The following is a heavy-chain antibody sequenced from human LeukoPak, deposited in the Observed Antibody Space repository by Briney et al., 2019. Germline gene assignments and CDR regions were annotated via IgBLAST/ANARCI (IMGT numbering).Heavy chain of an antibody. V-gene: IGHV3-48*02. D-gene: IGHD3-10*01. CDR3: VLGSPFDY. J-gene: IGHJ4*02. Sequence: GSLRLSCAASGFTFSSYSMNWVRQAPGKGLEWVSYISSSSRSIYYADSVKGRFTISRDNANNSLSLQMNSLRDEDTAVYYCVLGSPFDYWGQGTLVTVSS. CDR2: ISSSSRSI. CDR1: GFTFSSYS.